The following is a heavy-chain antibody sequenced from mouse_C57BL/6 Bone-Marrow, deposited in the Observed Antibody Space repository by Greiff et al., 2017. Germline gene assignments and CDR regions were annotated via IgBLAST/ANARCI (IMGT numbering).Heavy chain of an antibody. V-gene: IGHV1-72*01. CDR2: IDPNSGGT. CDR3: ARCTYYGSSYYAMDY. D-gene: IGHD1-1*01. CDR1: GYTFTSYW. Sequence: QVQLKQPGAELVKPGASVKLSCKASGYTFTSYWMHWVKQRPGRGLEWIGRIDPNSGGTKYNEKFKSKATLTVDKPSSTAYMQLSSLTSEDSAVYYCARCTYYGSSYYAMDYWGQGTSVTVSS. J-gene: IGHJ4*01.